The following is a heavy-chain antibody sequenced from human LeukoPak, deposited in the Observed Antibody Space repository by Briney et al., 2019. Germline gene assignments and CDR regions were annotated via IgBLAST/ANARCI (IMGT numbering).Heavy chain of an antibody. CDR3: AKDFLKGAAAGTQYFQH. Sequence: PGGSLRLSCAASGFTFSSYAMSWVRQAPGKGLEWVSAISGSGGSTYYADSVKGRFTISRDNSKSTLYLQMNSLRAEDTAVYYCAKDFLKGAAAGTQYFQHWGQGTLVTVSS. CDR2: ISGSGGST. D-gene: IGHD6-13*01. CDR1: GFTFSSYA. J-gene: IGHJ1*01. V-gene: IGHV3-23*01.